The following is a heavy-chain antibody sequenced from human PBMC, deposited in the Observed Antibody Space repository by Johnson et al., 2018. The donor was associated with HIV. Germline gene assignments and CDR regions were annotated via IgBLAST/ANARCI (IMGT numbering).Heavy chain of an antibody. D-gene: IGHD3-10*01. Sequence: VQLVESGGGLVQPGGSLRLSCAASGFTFSSYAMSWVRQAPGKGLEWVSAISGSGGSTYYADSVKGRFTISRDNSKNTLYLQMSSLRAEDTAVYYCAKGATYYYGSGSYYTGSAFDIWGQGTMVTVSS. CDR3: AKGATYYYGSGSYYTGSAFDI. CDR1: GFTFSSYA. CDR2: ISGSGGST. J-gene: IGHJ3*02. V-gene: IGHV3-23*04.